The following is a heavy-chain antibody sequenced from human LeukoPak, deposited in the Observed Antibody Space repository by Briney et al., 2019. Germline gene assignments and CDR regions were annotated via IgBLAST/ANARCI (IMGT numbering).Heavy chain of an antibody. J-gene: IGHJ3*02. Sequence: GGSLRLSCAASGFTFNSYGMHWVRQAPGKGLEWVAVISFDGSNKYYAGSVKGRFTISRDNSKNTLYLQMNSPRAEDTAVYYCAKDFTAAVPPFVAFDIWGQGTMVTVSS. CDR3: AKDFTAAVPPFVAFDI. D-gene: IGHD6-13*01. CDR2: ISFDGSNK. CDR1: GFTFNSYG. V-gene: IGHV3-30*18.